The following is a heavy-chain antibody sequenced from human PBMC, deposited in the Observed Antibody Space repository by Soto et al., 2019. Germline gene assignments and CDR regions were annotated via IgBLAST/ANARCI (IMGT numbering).Heavy chain of an antibody. D-gene: IGHD1-1*01. CDR2: IYPGDSDT. Sequence: GESLKISCKGSGYSFSSYWIGWVRQMPGKGLEWMGIIYPGDSDTRYSPSFQGQVTISADKSISTAYLQWSSLKASDTAMYYCARPKGYNWNDFDDWAQRTPVTVSS. CDR1: GYSFSSYW. J-gene: IGHJ4*02. CDR3: ARPKGYNWNDFDD. V-gene: IGHV5-51*01.